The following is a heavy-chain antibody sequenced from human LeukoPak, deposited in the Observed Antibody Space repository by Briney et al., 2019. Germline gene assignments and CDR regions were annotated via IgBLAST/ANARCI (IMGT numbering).Heavy chain of an antibody. J-gene: IGHJ3*02. D-gene: IGHD6-19*01. CDR3: ARDLSSGSVAFDI. CDR2: ISSSSGYI. Sequence: KPGGSLRLSCAASGFTFSSYSMNWVRQAPGKGLEWVSSISSSSGYIYYADSVKGRFTISRDNAKNSLYLQMNSLRAEDTAVYYCARDLSSGSVAFDIWGQGTMVTVSS. V-gene: IGHV3-21*01. CDR1: GFTFSSYS.